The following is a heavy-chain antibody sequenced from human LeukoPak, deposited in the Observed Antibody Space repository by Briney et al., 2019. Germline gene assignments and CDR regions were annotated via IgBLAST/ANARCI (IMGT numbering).Heavy chain of an antibody. D-gene: IGHD3-10*01. J-gene: IGHJ3*02. CDR1: GYTFTSYG. Sequence: ASVKVSCKASGYTFTSYGISWVRQAPGQGLEWMGWISAYNGNTNYAQKLQGRVTMTTDTSTSTAYMELRSLRSDDTAVYYCARDGSKEGTVLLWFGESSDAFDIWGQGTMVTVSS. V-gene: IGHV1-18*01. CDR3: ARDGSKEGTVLLWFGESSDAFDI. CDR2: ISAYNGNT.